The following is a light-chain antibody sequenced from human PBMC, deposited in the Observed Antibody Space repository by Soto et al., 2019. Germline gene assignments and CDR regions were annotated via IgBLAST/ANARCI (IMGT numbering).Light chain of an antibody. CDR1: QSISSW. Sequence: DIQMTQSPSSLSASVGDTVTITCRASQSISSWLAWYQQKPGKAPKLMIYAASTLQSGVPSRFSGSGSGTDFTLTISSLQTEDFATYYCQQLNSYTITFGQGTRLEIK. CDR3: QQLNSYTIT. CDR2: AAS. J-gene: IGKJ5*01. V-gene: IGKV1-5*01.